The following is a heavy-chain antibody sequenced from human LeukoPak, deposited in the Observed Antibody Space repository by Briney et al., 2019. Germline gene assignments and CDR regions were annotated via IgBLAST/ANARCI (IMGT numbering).Heavy chain of an antibody. J-gene: IGHJ6*03. CDR2: IYPGDSET. V-gene: IGHV5-51*01. CDR1: GYIFTSYW. CDR3: ARHQSGSRTQYYYMDV. Sequence: GESLQISCKGSGYIFTSYWIGWVRQLPGKGLEGMGIIYPGDSETRYSPSLQGQVTISADKYISTAYLQWSSPKASDTAVYYCARHQSGSRTQYYYMDVWGKGTTVTVSS. D-gene: IGHD3-10*01.